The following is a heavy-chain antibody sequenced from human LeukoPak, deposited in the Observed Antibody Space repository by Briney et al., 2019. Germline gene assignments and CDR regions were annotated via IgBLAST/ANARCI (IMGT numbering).Heavy chain of an antibody. D-gene: IGHD3-16*02. CDR3: ARGDVWGSYRYIGQPPPLY. Sequence: SQTLSLTCTVSGGSISSGGYYWSWIRQHPGKGLEWIGYIYYSGSTYYNPSLKSRVTISVDTSKNQFSLKLSSVTAADTAVYYCARGDVWGSYRYIGQPPPLYWGQGTLVTVSS. V-gene: IGHV4-31*03. CDR1: GGSISSGGYY. J-gene: IGHJ4*02. CDR2: IYYSGST.